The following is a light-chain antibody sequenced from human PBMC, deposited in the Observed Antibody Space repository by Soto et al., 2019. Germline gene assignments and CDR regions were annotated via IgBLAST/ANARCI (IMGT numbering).Light chain of an antibody. Sequence: EVVITHSPSTLSVSPVERATLSFMASQSVSSYLAWYQQKPGQAPRLLIYGASSRAAGIPDRFSGSGSGTDFTLTISRLEPEDSAVYYCQKYGRSHWKFGQGTKVDIK. J-gene: IGKJ1*01. CDR2: GAS. CDR3: QKYGRSHWK. CDR1: QSVSSY. V-gene: IGKV3-20*01.